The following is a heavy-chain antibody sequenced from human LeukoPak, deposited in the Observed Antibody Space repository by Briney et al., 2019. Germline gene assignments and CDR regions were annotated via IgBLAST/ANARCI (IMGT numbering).Heavy chain of an antibody. CDR3: ARGAYVEMGTIDGHFDY. J-gene: IGHJ4*02. CDR1: GHSVSIGAY. D-gene: IGHD5-24*01. V-gene: IGHV4-31*03. CDR2: IYYSGRV. Sequence: PSETLSLTCTISGHSVSIGAYWSWIRQYPGKGLDWIGYIYYSGRVHYNPSLKSRVVISEDRSNNHFSLRLSSVTAADTAVYYCARGAYVEMGTIDGHFDYWGQGTLVTVSP.